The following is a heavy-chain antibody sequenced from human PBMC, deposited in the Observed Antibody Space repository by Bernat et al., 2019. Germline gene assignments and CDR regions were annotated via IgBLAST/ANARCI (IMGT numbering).Heavy chain of an antibody. CDR3: ARDYCTNGVCYGGFDY. CDR1: VGSISSGGYS. V-gene: IGHV4-30-2*01. CDR2: IYHSGST. D-gene: IGHD2-8*01. J-gene: IGHJ4*02. Sequence: QLQLQESGSGLVKPSQTLSLTCAVSVGSISSGGYSWSWIRQPPGTGLEWIGYIYHSGSTYYNPSLKSRVTISVDRSKNQFSLKLSSVTAADTAVYYCARDYCTNGVCYGGFDYWGQGTLVTVSS.